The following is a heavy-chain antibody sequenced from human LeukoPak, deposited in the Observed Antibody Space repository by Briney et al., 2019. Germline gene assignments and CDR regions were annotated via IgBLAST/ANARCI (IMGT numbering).Heavy chain of an antibody. CDR2: VKHDGIEK. J-gene: IGHJ4*02. D-gene: IGHD5-24*01. CDR3: AREGREGYNYPALDF. Sequence: GGSLRLSCVASGFSFGSYWMAWVRQAPGKGLEWVANVKHDGIEKYHVDSVKGRFTISRDNTKNSLYLHMSSLRVEDTAVYYWAREGREGYNYPALDFWGQGILVTVSS. CDR1: GFSFGSYW. V-gene: IGHV3-7*05.